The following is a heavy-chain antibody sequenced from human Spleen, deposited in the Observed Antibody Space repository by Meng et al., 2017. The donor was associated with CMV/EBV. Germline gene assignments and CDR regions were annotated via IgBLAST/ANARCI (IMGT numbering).Heavy chain of an antibody. Sequence: GGSLRLSCAASGFTFSSFAMHWVRQAPGKGLEWVAVVSSDGTYKYYADSVKGRFTISRDNSKNTLYLQMNSLRAEDTAVYYCAKDRGWNYGYGMDVWGQGTTVTVSS. J-gene: IGHJ6*02. V-gene: IGHV3-30-3*01. CDR1: GFTFSSFA. CDR2: VSSDGTYK. CDR3: AKDRGWNYGYGMDV. D-gene: IGHD1-7*01.